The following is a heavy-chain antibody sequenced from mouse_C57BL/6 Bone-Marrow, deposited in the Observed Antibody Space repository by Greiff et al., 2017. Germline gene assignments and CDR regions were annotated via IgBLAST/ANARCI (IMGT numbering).Heavy chain of an antibody. V-gene: IGHV1-54*01. CDR1: GYAFTNYL. CDR3: ARNHRFDY. J-gene: IGHJ2*01. CDR2: INPGSGGT. Sequence: QVQLQQSGAELVRPGTSVKVSCKASGYAFTNYLIEWVKKRPGQGLEWIGVINPGSGGTNYNEKLKGKATLTAAKYSSTAYMQLSSLTSEDSAVYFCARNHRFDYWGQGTTLTVSS.